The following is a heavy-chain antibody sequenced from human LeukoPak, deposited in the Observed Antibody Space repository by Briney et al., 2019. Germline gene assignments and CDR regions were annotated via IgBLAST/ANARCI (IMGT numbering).Heavy chain of an antibody. CDR2: IWYDGSNK. Sequence: PGGSLRLSCAASGSTFSSYGMHWVRQAPGKGLEWVAVIWYDGSNKYYADSVKGRFTISRDNSKNTLYLQMNSLRAEDTAVYYCASGTYYYDSSGYLDYWGQGTLVTVSS. D-gene: IGHD3-22*01. CDR3: ASGTYYYDSSGYLDY. CDR1: GSTFSSYG. J-gene: IGHJ4*02. V-gene: IGHV3-33*01.